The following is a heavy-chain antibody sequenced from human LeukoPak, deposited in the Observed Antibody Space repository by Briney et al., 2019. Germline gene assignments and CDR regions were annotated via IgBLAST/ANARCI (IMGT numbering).Heavy chain of an antibody. V-gene: IGHV1-24*01. J-gene: IGHJ4*02. D-gene: IGHD1-26*01. CDR2: FDPDDGET. CDR1: GYTLPELP. Sequence: ASVKVSCKVSGYTLPELPIHWVRQAPGKGLAWMGGFDPDDGETVYAQMFQGRVTMTEDTSSDTASMELSSLRSEDTAVYYGATGTSGSYYVGIVRPIDYWGQGTLVTVSS. CDR3: ATGTSGSYYVGIVRPIDY.